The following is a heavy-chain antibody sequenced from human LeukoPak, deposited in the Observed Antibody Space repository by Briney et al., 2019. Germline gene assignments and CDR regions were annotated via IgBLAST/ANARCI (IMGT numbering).Heavy chain of an antibody. CDR1: GYSLTTYW. J-gene: IGHJ4*02. D-gene: IGHD3-22*01. CDR2: IYPGDSDT. Sequence: GESLKISCKSSGYSLTTYWIAWVRQMPGKGLEWMGIIYPGDSDTRYSPSLQGQVTFSADKSITTAYLQWNILKASDTAMYYCARLAYYDSSGYHLDYWGQGTLVTVPS. V-gene: IGHV5-51*01. CDR3: ARLAYYDSSGYHLDY.